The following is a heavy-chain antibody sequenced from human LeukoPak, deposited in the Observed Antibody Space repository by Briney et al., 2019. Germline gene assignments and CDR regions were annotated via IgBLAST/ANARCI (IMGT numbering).Heavy chain of an antibody. CDR2: ISGSTENT. V-gene: IGHV3-23*01. D-gene: IGHD6-6*01. Sequence: GGSLRLSCAASGFTFSNYAMSWVRQAPGKGLEWVSTISGSTENTYYADSVKGRFTISRDNSKNTLYLQMNSLRAEDTAIYYCARGPNSNWSGLDFWGQGTLLTVSS. J-gene: IGHJ4*02. CDR3: ARGPNSNWSGLDF. CDR1: GFTFSNYA.